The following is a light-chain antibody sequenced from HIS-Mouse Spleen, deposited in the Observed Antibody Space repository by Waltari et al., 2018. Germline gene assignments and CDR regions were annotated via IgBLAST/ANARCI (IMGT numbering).Light chain of an antibody. V-gene: IGLV1-47*01. CDR3: AAWDDSLSGPWV. Sequence: QSVLTQPPSASGTPGQRVTISCSGSSSNIGSNYVYWYQQLPGTAPKLLIYRTNPRPSGVPARFSGSKSGTSASLAISGLRSEDEADYYCAAWDDSLSGPWVFGGGTKLTVL. CDR1: SSNIGSNY. J-gene: IGLJ3*02. CDR2: RTN.